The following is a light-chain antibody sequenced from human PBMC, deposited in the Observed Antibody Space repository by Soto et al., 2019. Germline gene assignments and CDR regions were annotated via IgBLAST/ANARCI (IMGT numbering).Light chain of an antibody. J-gene: IGLJ3*02. V-gene: IGLV1-47*02. Sequence: QSVLTQPPSASGTPGQRVTISCSGSSTNIGSNYVYWYQQVPGTAPKLLIYSNNQRPSGVPDRFSAPKSGTSASLAISGLRSEDEAAYYCATWDDSLNNPVFGGGTKLTVL. CDR3: ATWDDSLNNPV. CDR1: STNIGSNY. CDR2: SNN.